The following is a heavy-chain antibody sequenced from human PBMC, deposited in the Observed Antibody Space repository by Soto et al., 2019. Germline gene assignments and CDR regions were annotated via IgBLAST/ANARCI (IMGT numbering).Heavy chain of an antibody. CDR2: IIPILGIA. J-gene: IGHJ4*02. CDR1: GGTFSSYT. Sequence: QVQLVQSGAEVKKPGSSVKVSCKASGGTFSSYTISWVRQAPEQGLEWMGRIIPILGIANYAQKFQGRVTITADKSTSTAYMELSSLRSEDTAVYYCAREGPLLGYYFDYWGQGTLVTVSS. V-gene: IGHV1-69*08. D-gene: IGHD2-15*01. CDR3: AREGPLLGYYFDY.